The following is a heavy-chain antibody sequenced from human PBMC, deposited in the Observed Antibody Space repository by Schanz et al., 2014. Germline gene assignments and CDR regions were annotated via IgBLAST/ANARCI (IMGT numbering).Heavy chain of an antibody. CDR3: AKGSRSGSKVMDV. CDR2: ISWNSGTI. V-gene: IGHV3-9*01. Sequence: EVHLVESGGGLVQPGGSLRLSCAASGITFSSHSFNWVRQAPGKGLEWVSVISWNSGTIGYADSVKGRFTISRDNAKNSLYLQMNSLRPEDTALYYCAKGSRSGSKVMDVWGKGTTVTVSS. CDR1: GITFSSHS. J-gene: IGHJ6*03. D-gene: IGHD3-10*01.